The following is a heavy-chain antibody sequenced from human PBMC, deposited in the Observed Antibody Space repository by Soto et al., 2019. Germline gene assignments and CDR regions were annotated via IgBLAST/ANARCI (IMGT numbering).Heavy chain of an antibody. CDR2: ISYDGSNK. CDR3: ARGEVAVDHFDY. J-gene: IGHJ4*02. Sequence: QVQLVESGGGVVQPGRSLRLSCAASGFTFSSYAMHWVRQAPGKGLEWVAVISYDGSNKYYADSVKGRFTISRDNSKNTLYLQMNSLRAEDTAVYYCARGEVAVDHFDYWGQGTLVTVSS. D-gene: IGHD5-12*01. CDR1: GFTFSSYA. V-gene: IGHV3-30-3*01.